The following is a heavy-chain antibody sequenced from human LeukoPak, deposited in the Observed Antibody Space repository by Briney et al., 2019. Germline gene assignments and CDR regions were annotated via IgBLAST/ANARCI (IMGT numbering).Heavy chain of an antibody. CDR1: GFTFSSYS. J-gene: IGHJ3*02. CDR2: TSSSSSYI. D-gene: IGHD3-10*01. CDR3: ARVVRGAETLNAFDI. Sequence: GGSLRLSCAASGFTFSSYSMNWVRQAPGKGLEWVSSTSSSSSYIYYADSVKGRFTISRDNAKNSLYLQMNSLRAEDTAVYYCARVVRGAETLNAFDIWGQGTMVTVSS. V-gene: IGHV3-21*01.